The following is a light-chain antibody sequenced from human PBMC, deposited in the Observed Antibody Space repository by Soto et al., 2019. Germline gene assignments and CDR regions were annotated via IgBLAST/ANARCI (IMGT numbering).Light chain of an antibody. V-gene: IGLV3-21*02. CDR3: QFGERDSDLVV. J-gene: IGLJ2*01. CDR2: DDS. Sequence: SYELTQPPSVSVAPGQTARIPCGGNKIGSKSVHWYQQKPGQAPVLVVYDDSDRPSGIPERFSGSNVGNTVTLTISRVEAGDEADYHCQFGERDSDLVVFGGGTKLPVL. CDR1: KIGSKS.